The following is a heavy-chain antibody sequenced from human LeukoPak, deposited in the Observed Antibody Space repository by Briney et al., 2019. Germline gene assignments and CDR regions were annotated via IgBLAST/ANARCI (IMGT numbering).Heavy chain of an antibody. V-gene: IGHV1-24*01. Sequence: ASVKVSCKVSGYTLTELSMHWVRQAPGKGLEWMGRFDPEDGETIYAQKFQGRVTMTEDTSTDTAYMELSSLGSEDTAVYYCATVDIVATTHEAFDYWGQGTLVTVSS. D-gene: IGHD5-12*01. J-gene: IGHJ4*02. CDR3: ATVDIVATTHEAFDY. CDR1: GYTLTELS. CDR2: FDPEDGET.